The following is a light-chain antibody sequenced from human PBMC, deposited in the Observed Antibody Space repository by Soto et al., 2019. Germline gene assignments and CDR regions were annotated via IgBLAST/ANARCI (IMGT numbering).Light chain of an antibody. CDR1: NSDVGRYKS. Sequence: QSALTQPDSVSGSPGQSVTISCTGTNSDVGRYKSVSWYQQLPGKAPQLIISAVRQRPSGVPDRFSGSKSGNTASLTISGLQTDDEADYFCFSYTANDNWVFGGGTKVTVL. CDR2: AVR. V-gene: IGLV2-11*01. J-gene: IGLJ3*02. CDR3: FSYTANDNWV.